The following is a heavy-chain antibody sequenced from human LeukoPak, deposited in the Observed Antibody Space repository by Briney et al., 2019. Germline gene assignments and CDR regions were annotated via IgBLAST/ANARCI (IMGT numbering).Heavy chain of an antibody. D-gene: IGHD4-17*01. V-gene: IGHV4-31*03. CDR3: ARSTVPYYFDY. Sequence: TLFLTCTVSGGSISSGGYYWSRIRQRPGKDLEWIGYIYYSGNTYYNPSLKSRVTISVDTSKNQFSLKLNSVTAADTAVYYCARSTVPYYFDYWGPGTLVTVSS. J-gene: IGHJ4*02. CDR2: IYYSGNT. CDR1: GGSISSGGYY.